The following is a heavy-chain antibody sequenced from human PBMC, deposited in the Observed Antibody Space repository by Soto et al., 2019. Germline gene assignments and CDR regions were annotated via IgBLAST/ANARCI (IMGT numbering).Heavy chain of an antibody. V-gene: IGHV3-53*01. CDR3: ARELRFGYSSSWYLHDAFDI. CDR1: GFTFSSYA. CDR2: IYSGGST. Sequence: PGGSLRLSCAASGFTFSSYAMSWVRQAPGKGLEWVSAIYSGGSTYYADSVKGRFTISRDNSKNTLYLQMNSLRAEDTAVYYCARELRFGYSSSWYLHDAFDIWGQGTMVTVSS. J-gene: IGHJ3*02. D-gene: IGHD6-13*01.